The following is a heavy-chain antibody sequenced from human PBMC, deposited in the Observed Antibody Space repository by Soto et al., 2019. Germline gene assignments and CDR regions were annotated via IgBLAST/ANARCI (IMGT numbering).Heavy chain of an antibody. Sequence: EVQLLESGGGLVQPGGSLRLSCAASGFTFSSYAMSWVRQAPGKGLEWVSAISGSGGSTYYADSVKGRFTISRDNSKNTLYLQMNSLRAEYTAVYYCAKPLASSGYYYYYYCMDVWGQGTTVSVSS. CDR1: GFTFSSYA. V-gene: IGHV3-23*01. D-gene: IGHD3-22*01. CDR3: AKPLASSGYYYYYYCMDV. J-gene: IGHJ6*02. CDR2: ISGSGGST.